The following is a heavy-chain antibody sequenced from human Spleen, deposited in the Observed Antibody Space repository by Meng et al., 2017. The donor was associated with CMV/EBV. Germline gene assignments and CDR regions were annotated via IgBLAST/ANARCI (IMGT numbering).Heavy chain of an antibody. V-gene: IGHV4-61*01. D-gene: IGHD2-2*01. CDR3: ARGLEYCSSSSCYFPDF. CDR2: VYASGST. J-gene: IGHJ4*02. CDR1: VTSDSYY. Sequence: VTSDSYYWTWIRQPPGKGLEWIGYVYASGSTNYNPSLKSRVTITVDTSKNQFSLNLRSVTAADTAVYYCARGLEYCSSSSCYFPDFWGQGTLVTVSS.